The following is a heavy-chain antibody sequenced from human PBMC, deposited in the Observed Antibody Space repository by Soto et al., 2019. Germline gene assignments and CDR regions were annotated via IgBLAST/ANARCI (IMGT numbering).Heavy chain of an antibody. V-gene: IGHV3-48*02. CDR1: GFTFSTYS. CDR2: ISSSSSSR. Sequence: GGSLRLSCAASGFTFSTYSMNWVRQAPGKGLEWVSYISSSSSSRYYADSVKGRFTISRDNAKNSLYLQMNSLRDEDTAVYYCARPVGGRNWFDPWGQGTLVTVSS. D-gene: IGHD1-26*01. J-gene: IGHJ5*02. CDR3: ARPVGGRNWFDP.